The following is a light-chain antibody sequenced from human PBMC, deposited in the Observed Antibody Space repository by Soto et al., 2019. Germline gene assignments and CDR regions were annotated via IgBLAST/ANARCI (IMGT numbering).Light chain of an antibody. CDR3: SSYTTRGTVV. CDR1: SSDVGGYNY. J-gene: IGLJ3*02. V-gene: IGLV2-14*03. CDR2: DVS. Sequence: QSALTQPASVSGSPGQSITISCTGTSSDVGGYNYVSWYQHHPGKAPKLMIYDVSNRPSGVSNRFSGSKSGNTASLTISGVQAEDEADYYCSSYTTRGTVVFGGGTKLTVL.